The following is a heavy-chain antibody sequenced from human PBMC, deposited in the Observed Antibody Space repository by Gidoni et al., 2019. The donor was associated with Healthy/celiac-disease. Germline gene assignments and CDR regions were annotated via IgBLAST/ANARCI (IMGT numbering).Heavy chain of an antibody. Sequence: QVQLQESGPGLVTPSQTLSLTCTVSACSISSGGYYWSWIRQHPGKGLEWIGYIYYSGSTYYNPSLKSRVTISVDTSKNQFSLKLSSVTAADTAVYYCARGLLTWYFDLWGRGTLVTVSS. CDR1: ACSISSGGYY. V-gene: IGHV4-31*03. CDR3: ARGLLTWYFDL. CDR2: IYYSGST. D-gene: IGHD3-9*01. J-gene: IGHJ2*01.